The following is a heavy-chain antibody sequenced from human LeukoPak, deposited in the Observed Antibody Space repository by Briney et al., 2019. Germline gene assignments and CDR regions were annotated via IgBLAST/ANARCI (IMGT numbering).Heavy chain of an antibody. CDR3: TKEFCGSRAACAGGSYYDF. CDR2: IGVTGDT. J-gene: IGHJ2*01. D-gene: IGHD2-15*01. CDR1: GFHFRKGH. Sequence: GFLRLSCAAPGFHFRKGHFPWVRQAPGKGLEWVPAIGVTGDTYYADSVKGRFTISREDAANSLYLQMRSLGAGDTALYYCTKEFCGSRAACAGGSYYDFWGRGALVTVSS. V-gene: IGHV3-13*01.